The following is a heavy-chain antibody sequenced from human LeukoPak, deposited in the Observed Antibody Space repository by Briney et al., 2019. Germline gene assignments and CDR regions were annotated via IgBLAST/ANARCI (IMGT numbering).Heavy chain of an antibody. J-gene: IGHJ5*02. CDR3: VKSPGGNHDGGWFDP. Sequence: GGSLRLSCTASGFMFGDYAMNWFRQTPGKGLEWVASIKEDGSERQYVDSVKGRFSISRDNTKGSLFLQLNSLRAEDTAVYYCVKSPGGNHDGGWFDPWGQGTLVTVSS. D-gene: IGHD3-16*01. CDR2: IKEDGSER. V-gene: IGHV3-7*03. CDR1: GFMFGDYA.